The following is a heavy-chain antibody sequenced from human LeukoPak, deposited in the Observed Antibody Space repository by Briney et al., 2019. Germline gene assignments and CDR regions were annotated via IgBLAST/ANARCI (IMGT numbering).Heavy chain of an antibody. J-gene: IGHJ4*02. V-gene: IGHV4-59*12. Sequence: SETLSLTCTVSGDFITAYYWSWIRQAPGKGLEWIGYVYYSGKTEYNPSLRSRVTISLEMSNHQFSLKLTSVTAADTAVYYCARDHSSSSEDYWGQGTLVTVSS. CDR1: GDFITAYY. CDR2: VYYSGKT. D-gene: IGHD6-13*01. CDR3: ARDHSSSSEDY.